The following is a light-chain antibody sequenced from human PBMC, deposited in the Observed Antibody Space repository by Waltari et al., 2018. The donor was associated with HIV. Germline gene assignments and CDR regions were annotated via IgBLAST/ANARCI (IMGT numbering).Light chain of an antibody. CDR1: KLGDKY. Sequence: SYELTQPPSVSVSPVQTASITCSGDKLGDKYACWYQQNPGQPPVLFIYQESKRPSGIPERFYGSNSGNTATLTISGTQAMDEADYYGQAWDRSTGGVFGGGNKLTVL. CDR2: QES. V-gene: IGLV3-1*01. CDR3: QAWDRSTGGV. J-gene: IGLJ2*01.